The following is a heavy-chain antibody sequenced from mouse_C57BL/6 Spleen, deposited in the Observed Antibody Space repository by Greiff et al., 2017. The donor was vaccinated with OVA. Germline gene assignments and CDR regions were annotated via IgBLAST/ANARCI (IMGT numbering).Heavy chain of an antibody. CDR1: GYTFTSYW. D-gene: IGHD2-3*01. CDR3: AIEADGYYVEGCAMDY. Sequence: QVQLQQPGAELVRPGSSVKLSCKASGYTFTSYWMHWVKQRPIQGLEWICNIDPSDSETHYNQKFKDKATLTVDNSSSTAYMQLSSLTSDDSAFYYCAIEADGYYVEGCAMDYWGQGTSVTVSS. CDR2: IDPSDSET. J-gene: IGHJ4*01. V-gene: IGHV1-52*01.